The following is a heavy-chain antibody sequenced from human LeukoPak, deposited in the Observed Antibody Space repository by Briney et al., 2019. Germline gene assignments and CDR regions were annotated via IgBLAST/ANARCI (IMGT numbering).Heavy chain of an antibody. Sequence: SETLSLTCTVSGDSISNYYWTWIRQTPGEGLEWIGNLYHSGAADYVPSLKTRFTTSVDTSKAQFSLSLRSSTAADTAVYFCARLGKTYYMDFWGTGTTVTVSS. V-gene: IGHV4-59*08. J-gene: IGHJ6*03. D-gene: IGHD1-26*01. CDR3: ARLGKTYYMDF. CDR2: LYHSGAA. CDR1: GDSISNYY.